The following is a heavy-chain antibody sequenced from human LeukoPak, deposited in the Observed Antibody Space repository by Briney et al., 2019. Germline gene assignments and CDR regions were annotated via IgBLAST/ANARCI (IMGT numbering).Heavy chain of an antibody. J-gene: IGHJ5*02. CDR3: AREETYSGSYNVWFDP. CDR2: IYYSGST. Sequence: SETLSLTCTVSGGSISSYYWSWIRQPPGKGLEWIGYIYYSGSTDYNASLKSRVTISVDTSKNQFSLKLSSVTAADTAVYYCAREETYSGSYNVWFDPWGQGTLVTVSS. D-gene: IGHD1-26*01. V-gene: IGHV4-59*01. CDR1: GGSISSYY.